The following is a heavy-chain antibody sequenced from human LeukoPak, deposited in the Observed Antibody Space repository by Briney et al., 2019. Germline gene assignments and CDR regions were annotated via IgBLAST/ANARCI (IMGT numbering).Heavy chain of an antibody. V-gene: IGHV3-30*01. D-gene: IGHD3-16*01. J-gene: IGHJ4*02. CDR1: GSTFSGHL. CDR2: TAYEGGEK. Sequence: GGSLRLSCAASGSTFSGHLLHWVRQAPGKGLEWVAGTAYEGGEKYYADSVSGRFTISRDNSDNTVYLQMNGLRLEDTAVYFCARVGDRHLTFDYWGRGTLVTVSS. CDR3: ARVGDRHLTFDY.